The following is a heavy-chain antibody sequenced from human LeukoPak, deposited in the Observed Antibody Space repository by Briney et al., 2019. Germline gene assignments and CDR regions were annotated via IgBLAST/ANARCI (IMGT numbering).Heavy chain of an antibody. CDR3: ARHIYFQH. CDR2: INHSGST. Sequence: PSETLSLTCAVYGGSFSGYYWSWIRQPPGKGLEWIGEINHSGSTNYNPSLKSRVTISVDTSKNQFSLKLSSVTAADTAVYYCARHIYFQHWGQGTLVTVSS. J-gene: IGHJ1*01. D-gene: IGHD2-21*01. V-gene: IGHV4-34*01. CDR1: GGSFSGYY.